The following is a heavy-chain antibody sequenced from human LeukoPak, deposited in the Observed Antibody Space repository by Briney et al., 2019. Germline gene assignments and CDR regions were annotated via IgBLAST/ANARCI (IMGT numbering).Heavy chain of an antibody. V-gene: IGHV1-18*01. CDR3: ASSYYYGSGSYYTGDY. J-gene: IGHJ4*02. D-gene: IGHD3-10*01. CDR2: ISAYNGNT. CDR1: GYTFTSYG. Sequence: ASVKDSCKASGYTFTSYGISWVRQAPGQGLEWMGWISAYNGNTNYAQKLQGRVTMTTDTSTSTAYMELRSLRSDDTAVYYCASSYYYGSGSYYTGDYWGQGTLVTVSS.